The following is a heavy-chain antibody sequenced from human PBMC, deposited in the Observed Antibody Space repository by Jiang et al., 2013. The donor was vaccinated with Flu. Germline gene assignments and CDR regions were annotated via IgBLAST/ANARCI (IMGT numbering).Heavy chain of an antibody. V-gene: IGHV4-39*01. D-gene: IGHD1-14*01. CDR2: VDNSGST. J-gene: IGHJ4*02. CDR1: GGSISSSSYY. CDR3: GFVINTGAEVSDF. Sequence: LLKPSETLSLTCTVSGGSISSSSYYWHWIRQSPGKGLEWIGEVDNSGSTHYNPSLKSRLTMSLDTSKNSFSLKLTDVTAADTAVYYCGFVINTGAEVSDFWGQGSLVTVSS.